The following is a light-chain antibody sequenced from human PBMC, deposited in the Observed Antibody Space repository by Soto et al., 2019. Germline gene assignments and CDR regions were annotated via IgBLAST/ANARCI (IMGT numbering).Light chain of an antibody. CDR3: QQRSHWPT. J-gene: IGKJ2*01. V-gene: IGKV3-11*01. CDR2: DAS. CDR1: QSVSSY. Sequence: EIVLTQSPANLSLSPGERATLSCRASQSVSSYLAWYQQKPGQTPRLLIYDASNRATGIPARFSGSGSGTDFTLTISSLEPEDFAVYYCQQRSHWPTFGQETKLEI.